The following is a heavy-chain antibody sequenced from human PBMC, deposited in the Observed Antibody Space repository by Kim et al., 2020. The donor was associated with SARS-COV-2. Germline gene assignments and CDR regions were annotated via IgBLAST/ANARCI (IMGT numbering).Heavy chain of an antibody. D-gene: IGHD3-3*01. CDR1: GYTFTSYA. V-gene: IGHV1-3*01. CDR2: INAGNGNT. Sequence: ASVKVSCKASGYTFTSYAMHWVRQAPGQRLEWMGWINAGNGNTKYSQKFQGRVTITRDTSASTAYMELSSLRSEDTAVYYCAGNYYDFWSGYYHAFDIWGQGTMVTVSS. CDR3: AGNYYDFWSGYYHAFDI. J-gene: IGHJ3*02.